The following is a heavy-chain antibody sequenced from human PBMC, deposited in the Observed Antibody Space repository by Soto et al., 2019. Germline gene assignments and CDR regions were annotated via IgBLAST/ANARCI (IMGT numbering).Heavy chain of an antibody. V-gene: IGHV1-18*01. Sequence: QVHLVQSGAEVKKPGASVKVSCKGSGXTFTSYGITWVRQAPGQGLEWMGWISAHNGNTDYAQKLQGRVTVTRDTSTSTAYXXXXXXXXXXXXXXYCARGRDGDYWGQGALVTVSS. D-gene: IGHD1-26*01. CDR3: ARGRDGDY. CDR1: GXTFTSYG. J-gene: IGHJ4*02. CDR2: ISAHNGNT.